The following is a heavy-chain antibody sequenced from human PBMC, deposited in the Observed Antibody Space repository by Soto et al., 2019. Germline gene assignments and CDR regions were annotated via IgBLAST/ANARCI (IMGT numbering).Heavy chain of an antibody. Sequence: EVHLLESGGALVQPGGSLRLSCAASGFTFSSCAMGWVRQAPGKGLEWVSDIIDSGGSTYYADAVKGRFTISRDTSKSTLYLQTNSLSAEATAVYYCGKGRSYYYYYGVDVWGKGTTVTVSS. V-gene: IGHV3-23*01. CDR3: GKGRSYYYYYGVDV. J-gene: IGHJ6*04. CDR1: GFTFSSCA. CDR2: IIDSGGST. D-gene: IGHD1-26*01.